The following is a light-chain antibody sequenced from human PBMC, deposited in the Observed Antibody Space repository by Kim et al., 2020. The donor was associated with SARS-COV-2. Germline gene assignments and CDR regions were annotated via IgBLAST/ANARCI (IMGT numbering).Light chain of an antibody. V-gene: IGLV2-11*01. Sequence: QSALTQPRSVSGSPGQSVTISCTATSSDVGGYNYVSWYLQHPGKAPKVVIYDISKRPSGVPDRFSGSKSGNTASLTISGLQAEDEADYYCCSYAGSYIWVFGGGTQLTVL. CDR2: DIS. J-gene: IGLJ3*02. CDR3: CSYAGSYIWV. CDR1: SSDVGGYNY.